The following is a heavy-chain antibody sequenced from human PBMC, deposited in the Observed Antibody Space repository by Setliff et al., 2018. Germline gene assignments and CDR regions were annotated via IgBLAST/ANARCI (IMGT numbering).Heavy chain of an antibody. CDR2: ISPYNSNT. CDR3: ARALGATITHFDY. CDR1: GYTFSSYS. Sequence: ASVKVSCKASGYTFSSYSMHWVRQAPGQRLEWMGWISPYNSNTNYAQNCQGRVTMTTDTSTSTAYMELRSLRSDDTAMYYCARALGATITHFDYWGQGTLVTVSS. J-gene: IGHJ4*02. V-gene: IGHV1-18*01. D-gene: IGHD1-26*01.